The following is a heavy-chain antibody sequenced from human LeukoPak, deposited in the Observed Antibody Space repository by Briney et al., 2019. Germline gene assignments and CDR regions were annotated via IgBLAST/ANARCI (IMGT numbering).Heavy chain of an antibody. Sequence: GGSLRLSRAASGFTFSSYAMSWVRQAPGKGLEWVSAISGSGGSTYYADPVKGRFTISRDNSKNTLYLQMNSLRAEDTAVYYCAKGISPYGETFDYWGQGTLVTVSS. V-gene: IGHV3-23*01. CDR2: ISGSGGST. J-gene: IGHJ4*02. CDR3: AKGISPYGETFDY. CDR1: GFTFSSYA. D-gene: IGHD4-17*01.